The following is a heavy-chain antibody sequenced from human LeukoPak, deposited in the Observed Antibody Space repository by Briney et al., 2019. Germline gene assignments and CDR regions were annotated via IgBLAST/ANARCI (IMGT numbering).Heavy chain of an antibody. D-gene: IGHD3-22*01. Sequence: ASVKVSCKASGYTFTSYAMHWVRQAPGQRLEWMGWISAYNGNTNNAQKLQGRVTMTTDTSTSTAYMELRSLRSDDTAVYYCARDPYDSSGYYIYWGQGTLVTVSS. CDR1: GYTFTSYA. J-gene: IGHJ4*02. CDR2: ISAYNGNT. V-gene: IGHV1-18*01. CDR3: ARDPYDSSGYYIY.